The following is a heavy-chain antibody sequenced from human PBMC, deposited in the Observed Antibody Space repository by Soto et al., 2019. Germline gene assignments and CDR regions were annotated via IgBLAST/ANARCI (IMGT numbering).Heavy chain of an antibody. CDR3: AKRGTTVTTSLWY. D-gene: IGHD4-17*01. J-gene: IGHJ4*02. CDR1: GFTVSNNY. CDR2: IYSGGVT. Sequence: EVQLVESGGGLVQPGGSLRLSCAASGFTVSNNYMCWVRQAPGKGLEWVSLIYSGGVTHYADSVRGRFTISRDNSRNTLYLQMDRPRADDTAVYFCAKRGTTVTTSLWYWGQGTLVTVSS. V-gene: IGHV3-66*01.